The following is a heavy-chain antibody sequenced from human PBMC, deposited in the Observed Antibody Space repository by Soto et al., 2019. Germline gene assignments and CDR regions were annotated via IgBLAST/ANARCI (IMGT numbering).Heavy chain of an antibody. CDR3: ARDLAKGGGSAGFDY. J-gene: IGHJ4*02. D-gene: IGHD1-26*01. V-gene: IGHV1-2*02. CDR1: GYTFTVYY. Sequence: SVKVSFKSSGYTFTVYYMHWVRQAPGQGLEWMGWINPKSGGTMYPQKFQGRVTMTWDTSISTAYMALTRLRSDDTAVYYCARDLAKGGGSAGFDYWGQGTLVTV. CDR2: INPKSGGT.